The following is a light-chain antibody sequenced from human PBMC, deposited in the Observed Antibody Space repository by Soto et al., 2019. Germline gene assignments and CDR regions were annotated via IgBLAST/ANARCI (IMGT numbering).Light chain of an antibody. V-gene: IGKV3-20*01. J-gene: IGKJ5*01. CDR1: QSVSSSY. CDR3: QQYHYSRFT. CDR2: GAS. Sequence: IVLTQSPGTLSLSPGERATLSGRASQSVSSSYLAWYQQKPGRAPRLLIYGASSRATGIPDRFSGSVSGTDFTLTISRLEPEDFAVYYCQQYHYSRFTFGQGTRLEIK.